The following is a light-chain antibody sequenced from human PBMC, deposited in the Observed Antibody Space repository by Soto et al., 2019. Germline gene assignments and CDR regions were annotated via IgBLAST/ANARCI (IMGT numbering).Light chain of an antibody. CDR3: QQSYNTPPWT. Sequence: DIQMTQSPSSLSASVGDRVTITCRPSQSIDRYLNWYQQKPGKAPKLLISSASTLQEGVPSRFSGSGSGTDFTLTISSLQPEDFATYYCQQSYNTPPWTFGQGTKVEIK. V-gene: IGKV1-39*01. CDR2: SAS. J-gene: IGKJ1*01. CDR1: QSIDRY.